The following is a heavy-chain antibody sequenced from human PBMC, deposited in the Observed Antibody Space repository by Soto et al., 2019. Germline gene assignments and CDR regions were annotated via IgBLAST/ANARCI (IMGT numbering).Heavy chain of an antibody. CDR1: GGSFSGYY. Sequence: PSETLSLTCAVYGGSFSGYYWSWIRQPPGKGLEWIGEISHSGSTNYNPSLKSRVTISVDTSKNQFSLKLSSVTAADTDVYYCARFVKGYRGNSFGRKRDWFDPWGQGTLVTVSS. CDR3: ARFVKGYRGNSFGRKRDWFDP. J-gene: IGHJ5*02. D-gene: IGHD2-21*02. CDR2: ISHSGST. V-gene: IGHV4-34*01.